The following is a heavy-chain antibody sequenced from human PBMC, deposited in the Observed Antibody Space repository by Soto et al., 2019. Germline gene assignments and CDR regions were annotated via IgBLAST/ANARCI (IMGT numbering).Heavy chain of an antibody. CDR3: ARGLAVVVPAAMDWFDP. Sequence: QVQLQQWGAGLLKPSETLSLTCAVYGGSFSGYYWSWIRQPPGKGLEWIGEINHSGSTNYNPSLKSRVTISVDTSKNQFSLKLSSVTAADTAVYYCARGLAVVVPAAMDWFDPWGQGTLVTVSS. CDR2: INHSGST. J-gene: IGHJ5*02. D-gene: IGHD2-2*01. V-gene: IGHV4-34*01. CDR1: GGSFSGYY.